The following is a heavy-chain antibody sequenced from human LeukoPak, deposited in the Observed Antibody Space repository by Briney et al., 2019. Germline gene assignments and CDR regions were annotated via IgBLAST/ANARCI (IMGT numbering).Heavy chain of an antibody. CDR2: ISSSSSYI. CDR1: GFTFSSYS. V-gene: IGHV3-21*04. Sequence: GGSLRLSCAASGFTFSSYSMNWVRQAPGKGLEWVSSISSSSSYIYYADSVKGRFTISRDNAKNSLYLQMNSLRAEDTAVYYCARITIFGVVEALGSSGMDVWGQGTTVTVSS. D-gene: IGHD3-3*01. J-gene: IGHJ6*02. CDR3: ARITIFGVVEALGSSGMDV.